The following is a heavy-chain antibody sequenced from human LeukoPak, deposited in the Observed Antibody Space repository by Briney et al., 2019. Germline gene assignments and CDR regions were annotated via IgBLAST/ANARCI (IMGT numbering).Heavy chain of an antibody. CDR3: VREYHGGYFDF. J-gene: IGHJ4*02. CDR1: GYIFTSYY. D-gene: IGHD3-16*01. V-gene: IGHV1-46*03. CDR2: VYPSAGTS. Sequence: SVQVSCKTSGYIFTSYYLHWVRQAPGHGLEWLGVVYPSAGTSDPAQRFRARITLSDDTSTSTVYMELRSLKSEDTAIYFCVREYHGGYFDFWGQGTLVTVSS.